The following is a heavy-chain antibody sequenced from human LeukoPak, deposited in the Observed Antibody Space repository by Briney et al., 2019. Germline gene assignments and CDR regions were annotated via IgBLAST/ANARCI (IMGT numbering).Heavy chain of an antibody. CDR1: GFTFSSYS. V-gene: IGHV3-21*01. CDR3: ARDYYDSSGRRYDAFDV. D-gene: IGHD3-22*01. CDR2: ISSSSSYI. J-gene: IGHJ3*01. Sequence: GGSLRLSCAASGFTFSSYSMNWVRQAPGRGLEWVSSISSSSSYIYYTDSAKGRFTISRDNAKNSLFLQMNSLRAEDTAVYYCARDYYDSSGRRYDAFDVWGQGTMVTVSS.